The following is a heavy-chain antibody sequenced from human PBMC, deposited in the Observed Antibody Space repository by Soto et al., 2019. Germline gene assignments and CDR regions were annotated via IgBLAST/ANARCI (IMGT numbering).Heavy chain of an antibody. D-gene: IGHD7-27*01. Sequence: SVKVSCKASGGTFSSYAISWVRQAPGQGLEWMGGIIPIFGTANYAQKFQGGVTITADESTSTAYMELSSLRSEDTAVYYCARTLRTGGYYYYGMDVWGQGTTVTVSS. CDR1: GGTFSSYA. V-gene: IGHV1-69*13. J-gene: IGHJ6*02. CDR3: ARTLRTGGYYYYGMDV. CDR2: IIPIFGTA.